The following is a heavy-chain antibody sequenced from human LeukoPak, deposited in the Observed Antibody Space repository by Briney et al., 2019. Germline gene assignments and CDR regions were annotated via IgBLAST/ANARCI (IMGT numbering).Heavy chain of an antibody. Sequence: SETLSLTCTVSGGSISTYYWNWTRQPPGKGLEWIGYIFYSGDTNYNPSLKSRVTISVDTSKNQFSLKLTSVSAADTAVYYCARINDYGGNSVAYWGRGTLVTVSS. CDR3: ARINDYGGNSVAY. CDR2: IFYSGDT. V-gene: IGHV4-59*01. D-gene: IGHD4-23*01. CDR1: GGSISTYY. J-gene: IGHJ4*02.